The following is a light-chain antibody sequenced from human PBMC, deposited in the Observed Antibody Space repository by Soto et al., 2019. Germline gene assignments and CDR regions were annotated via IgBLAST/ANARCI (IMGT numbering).Light chain of an antibody. Sequence: IQMTQSPPSVSASVADRVTITCRASQGISSYLAWYQQKPGKAPKLLIYAASTLQSGVPSRFSGSGSGTDFTLTISCLQSEDFATYYRQQYYSYPLTFGGGTKVDIK. CDR3: QQYYSYPLT. CDR2: AAS. J-gene: IGKJ4*01. V-gene: IGKV1-8*01. CDR1: QGISSY.